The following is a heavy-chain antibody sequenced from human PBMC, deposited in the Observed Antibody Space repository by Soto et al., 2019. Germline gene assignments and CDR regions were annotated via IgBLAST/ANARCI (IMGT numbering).Heavy chain of an antibody. CDR3: AREYSSPDAFDI. CDR1: GFTVSSNY. D-gene: IGHD6-13*01. Sequence: EVQLVESGGGLVQPGGSLRLSCAASGFTVSSNYMSWVRQAPGKGLEWVSVIYSGGSTYYADSVKGRFTISRHNSKTTLYLQMNSLRAEDTAVYYCAREYSSPDAFDIWGQGTMVTVSS. V-gene: IGHV3-53*04. J-gene: IGHJ3*02. CDR2: IYSGGST.